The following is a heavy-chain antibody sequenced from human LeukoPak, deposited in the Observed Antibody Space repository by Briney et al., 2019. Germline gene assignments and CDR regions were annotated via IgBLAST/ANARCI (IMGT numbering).Heavy chain of an antibody. J-gene: IGHJ3*02. D-gene: IGHD6-19*01. CDR1: GYTFTGYY. Sequence: ASVKVSCKASGYTFTGYYIHWVRQAPGQGLEWMGRINPDSGGTRFAQKFQGRVTMTRDTSISAAYMELNWLRSDDTAVYYCARQMVAVADTRDAFDIWGQGKMVSVSS. CDR2: INPDSGGT. CDR3: ARQMVAVADTRDAFDI. V-gene: IGHV1-2*06.